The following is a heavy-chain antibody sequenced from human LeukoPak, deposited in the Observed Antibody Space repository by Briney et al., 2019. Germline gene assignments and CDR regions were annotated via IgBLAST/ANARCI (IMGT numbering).Heavy chain of an antibody. CDR1: GYTFTGYD. CDR3: ARDQPFVYCSGGTCYDDY. J-gene: IGHJ4*02. D-gene: IGHD2-15*01. CDR2: INPNSGGT. V-gene: IGHV1-2*02. Sequence: ASVKVSCKASGYTFTGYDMHWVRQAPGQGLEWMGWINPNSGGTHYAQKFQGRVTMTRDKSINTAYMELSRLRSEDTAGSYCARDQPFVYCSGGTCYDDYWGQGSLVTVSS.